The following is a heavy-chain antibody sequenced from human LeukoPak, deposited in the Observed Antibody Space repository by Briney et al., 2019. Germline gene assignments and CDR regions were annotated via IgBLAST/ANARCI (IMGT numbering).Heavy chain of an antibody. CDR1: GFTFSSYE. D-gene: IGHD5-18*01. CDR3: AKGGYTYAYGS. Sequence: GGSLRLSCAASGFTFSSYEMNWVRQAPGKGLEWVSYISSSGSTIYYADSAKGRFTMSRDNSKNTLYLQMNSLRVDDTAIYYCAKGGYTYAYGSWGQGTLVTVSS. V-gene: IGHV3-48*03. J-gene: IGHJ5*02. CDR2: ISSSGSTI.